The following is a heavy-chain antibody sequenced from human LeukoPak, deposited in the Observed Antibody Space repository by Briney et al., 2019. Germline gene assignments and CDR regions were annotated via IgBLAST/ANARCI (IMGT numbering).Heavy chain of an antibody. D-gene: IGHD2-21*02. Sequence: GGSLRLSCAASGFTFSSYAMSWVRQAPGKGLEWVSAISGRGGSTYYADSVKGRFTISRDNSKNTLYLQMNSLRAEDTAVYYCAKSPGRWGPSYYFDYWGQGTLVTVSS. CDR3: AKSPGRWGPSYYFDY. CDR2: ISGRGGST. V-gene: IGHV3-23*01. J-gene: IGHJ4*02. CDR1: GFTFSSYA.